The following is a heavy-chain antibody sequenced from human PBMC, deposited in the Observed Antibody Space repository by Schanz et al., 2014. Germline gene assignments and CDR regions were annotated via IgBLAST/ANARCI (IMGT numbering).Heavy chain of an antibody. CDR3: ARDGEAAAGCDY. D-gene: IGHD6-13*01. CDR2: INPSGGST. J-gene: IGHJ4*02. Sequence: QVQLVQSGAEVKKPGASVRVSCKASGYSFTTYDVNWVRQAPGQGLEWMGIINPSGGSTSYAQKFQGRVTMTRDTSTSTVYMELSSLRSEDTAVYYCARDGEAAAGCDYWGQGTLVTGSS. V-gene: IGHV1-46*03. CDR1: GYSFTTYD.